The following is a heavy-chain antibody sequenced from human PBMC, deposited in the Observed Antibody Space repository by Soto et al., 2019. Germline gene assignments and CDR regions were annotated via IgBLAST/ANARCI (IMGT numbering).Heavy chain of an antibody. J-gene: IGHJ4*02. V-gene: IGHV3-21*01. CDR1: GFTFSSYS. Sequence: EVQLVESGAGVVKPGGSLRLSCAASGFTFSSYSMNWVRQAPGKGLEWVTSISSSSSYIYYADSVKGRFTISRDNAKNSLYLQMNSLRAEDTAVYYCARDRLGYCTNGVCYWGFAYWGQGTLVTVSS. D-gene: IGHD2-8*01. CDR2: ISSSSSYI. CDR3: ARDRLGYCTNGVCYWGFAY.